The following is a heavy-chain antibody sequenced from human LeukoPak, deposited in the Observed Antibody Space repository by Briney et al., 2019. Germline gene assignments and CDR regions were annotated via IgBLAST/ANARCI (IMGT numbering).Heavy chain of an antibody. J-gene: IGHJ4*02. CDR3: AQSGGP. Sequence: PSETLSLTCTVSGGSISSSSYYWGWIRQPPGKGLEWIGYIYYSGSTNYNPSLKSRVTISVDTSKNQFSLKLSSVTAADTAVYYCAQSGGPWGQGTLVTVSS. CDR2: IYYSGST. V-gene: IGHV4-61*05. CDR1: GGSISSSSYY. D-gene: IGHD2-15*01.